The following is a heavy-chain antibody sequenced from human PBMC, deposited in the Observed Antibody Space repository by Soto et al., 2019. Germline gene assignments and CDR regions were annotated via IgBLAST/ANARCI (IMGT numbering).Heavy chain of an antibody. CDR2: IYYSGST. D-gene: IGHD3-3*01. CDR1: GGSISSYY. V-gene: IGHV4-59*01. CDR3: ARGWTSAPPADY. Sequence: QVQLQESGPGLVKPSETLSLTCTVSGGSISSYYWSWIRQPPGKGLEWIGYIYYSGSTNYNPSLKSRVTISVDTSKNQVSLKLSSVTAADTAVYYCARGWTSAPPADYWGQGTLVTVSS. J-gene: IGHJ4*02.